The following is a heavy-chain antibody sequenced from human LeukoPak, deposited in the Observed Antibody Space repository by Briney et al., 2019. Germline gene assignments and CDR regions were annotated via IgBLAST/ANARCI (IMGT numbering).Heavy chain of an antibody. V-gene: IGHV4-39*01. D-gene: IGHD6-13*01. J-gene: IGHJ5*02. Sequence: SETLSLTCTVSGGSISSSSYYWGWIRQPPGKGLEWIGSIYYSGSTYYNPSLKSRVTISVDTSKNQFSLKLSSVTAADTAVYYCAITIAAAGMRAYNWFDPWGQGTLVTVSS. CDR1: GGSISSSSYY. CDR3: AITIAAAGMRAYNWFDP. CDR2: IYYSGST.